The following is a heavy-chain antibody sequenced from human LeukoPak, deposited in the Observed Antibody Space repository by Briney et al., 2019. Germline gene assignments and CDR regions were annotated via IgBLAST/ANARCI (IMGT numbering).Heavy chain of an antibody. D-gene: IGHD2-15*01. J-gene: IGHJ4*02. V-gene: IGHV1-46*03. CDR1: VYTLTSYY. Sequence: GASVKVSFKASVYTLTSYYMHWVRQAPGQGGEWVGIINPSGGISSYAQKFQGRATLTMDTSTSTVYMELSSLRSEDTAVYYCARPGYCSGGSCYSDYWGQGTLVTVSS. CDR3: ARPGYCSGGSCYSDY. CDR2: INPSGGIS.